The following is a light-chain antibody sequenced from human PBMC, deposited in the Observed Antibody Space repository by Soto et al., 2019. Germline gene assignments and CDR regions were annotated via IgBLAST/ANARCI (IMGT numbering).Light chain of an antibody. V-gene: IGKV3-20*01. CDR3: QQFGSSPLT. CDR2: ETY. Sequence: DIVLTQSPGTLSLSPGETATLSCRASQSVSSTYFGWYQQKPGQAPRLLIYETYRRTTGIADRFSGSGSGTDFTLTISRLEPEDFAVYFCQQFGSSPLTFGGGTKVEIK. J-gene: IGKJ4*01. CDR1: QSVSSTY.